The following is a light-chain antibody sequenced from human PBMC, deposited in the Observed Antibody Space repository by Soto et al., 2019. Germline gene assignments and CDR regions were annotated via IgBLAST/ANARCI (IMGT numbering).Light chain of an antibody. Sequence: IQMPQSPSSLSASVGDRVTISCRASRSIVTFLNWYQQYPGKAPKLLIYDASTLQTGVPSRFSGSGSGTGFTLTISSLQPEDSAVYFCQQSYSTPRTFGQGTKVDIK. CDR2: DAS. CDR3: QQSYSTPRT. J-gene: IGKJ1*01. V-gene: IGKV1-39*01. CDR1: RSIVTF.